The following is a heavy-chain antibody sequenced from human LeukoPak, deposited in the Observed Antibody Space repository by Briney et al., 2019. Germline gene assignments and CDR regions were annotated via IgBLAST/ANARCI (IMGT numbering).Heavy chain of an antibody. CDR1: GFTISDYS. J-gene: IGHJ4*02. CDR3: AKGTLPRGYRCGYDLYYFDY. CDR2: ISGSGGST. Sequence: GGSLRLSCAASGFTISDYSMSWVRQAPGKGLEWVSGISGSGGSTYYADSVKGRFTISRDNSKNTLYLQMNSLRAEDTAVYYCAKGTLPRGYRCGYDLYYFDYWGQGTLVTVSS. V-gene: IGHV3-23*01. D-gene: IGHD5-18*01.